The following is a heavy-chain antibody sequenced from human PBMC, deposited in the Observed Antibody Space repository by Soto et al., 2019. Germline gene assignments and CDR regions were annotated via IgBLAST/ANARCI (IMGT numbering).Heavy chain of an antibody. V-gene: IGHV1-2*02. J-gene: IGHJ6*02. Sequence: ASLKGSCKGAGGTLTGDYRHWVRKATRQGLEWMGWINPNSGGTNYAQKFQGRVTMTRDTSISTAYMELSRLRSDDTAVYYCASPSSGYSYPYYYYGMDVWGQGTTVTVSS. CDR2: INPNSGGT. CDR1: GGTLTGDY. D-gene: IGHD5-18*01. CDR3: ASPSSGYSYPYYYYGMDV.